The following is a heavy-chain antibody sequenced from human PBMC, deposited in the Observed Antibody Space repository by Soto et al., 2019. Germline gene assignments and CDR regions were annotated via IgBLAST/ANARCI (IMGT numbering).Heavy chain of an antibody. CDR1: GFTFGSYS. J-gene: IGHJ4*02. CDR2: ISSSSSYI. D-gene: IGHD6-19*01. V-gene: IGHV3-21*01. Sequence: EVQLVESGGGLVKPGGSLRLSCAASGFTFGSYSMNWVRQAPGKGLEWVSSISSSSSYIYYADSVKGRFTISRDNAKNSLYLQMNSLRAEDTAVYYCAGFLVAGTDYWGQGTLVTVSS. CDR3: AGFLVAGTDY.